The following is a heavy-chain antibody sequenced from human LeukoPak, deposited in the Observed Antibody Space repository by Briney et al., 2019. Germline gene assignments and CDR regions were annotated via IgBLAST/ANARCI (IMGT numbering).Heavy chain of an antibody. CDR1: GYTFTGYY. Sequence: ASVKVSCKASGYTFTGYYMHWVRQAPGQGLEWMGWINPNSGGTNYAQKFQGRVTMTRDTSISTAYMELSRLRSDDTAVYYCAFMGIAAAGDNNWFDPWGQGTLVTVSS. D-gene: IGHD6-13*01. J-gene: IGHJ5*02. V-gene: IGHV1-2*02. CDR3: AFMGIAAAGDNNWFDP. CDR2: INPNSGGT.